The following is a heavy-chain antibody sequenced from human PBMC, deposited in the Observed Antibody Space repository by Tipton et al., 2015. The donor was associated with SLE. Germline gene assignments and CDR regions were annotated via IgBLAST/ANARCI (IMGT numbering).Heavy chain of an antibody. CDR3: EKDHILDS. J-gene: IGHJ5*01. CDR1: GFTFSSST. CDR2: ISSNGDRT. Sequence: GSLRLSCAASGFTFSSSTGYWVRQAPGRGLEYVAGISSNGDRTFYVDSVKGRFIISRDNSKNMMYLQMSSLRSEDTAVYYCEKDHILDSWGQGTLVTVSS. V-gene: IGHV3-64D*06.